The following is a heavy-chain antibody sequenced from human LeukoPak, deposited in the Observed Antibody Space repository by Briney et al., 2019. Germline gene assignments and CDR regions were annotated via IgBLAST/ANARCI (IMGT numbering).Heavy chain of an antibody. J-gene: IGHJ3*01. Sequence: GGSLRLSCIASGFTFSRSWIHWVRQAPGKGLVWVSHINTDGSHTTYADFVKGRFTISRDNDKNTLYLQINRVRAEDKAVYYWARDESRDTASNTFDFWGQGAMVTVSP. V-gene: IGHV3-74*01. CDR3: ARDESRDTASNTFDF. CDR2: INTDGSHT. D-gene: IGHD5-18*01. CDR1: GFTFSRSW.